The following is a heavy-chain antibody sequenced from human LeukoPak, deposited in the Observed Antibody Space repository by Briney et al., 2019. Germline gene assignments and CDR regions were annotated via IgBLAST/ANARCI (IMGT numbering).Heavy chain of an antibody. J-gene: IGHJ6*03. CDR1: GFTFSNYG. V-gene: IGHV3-23*01. D-gene: IGHD3-10*01. CDR2: ISGSGDST. Sequence: PGGSLRLSCAASGFTFSNYGMSWVHQAPGKGLEWVSGISGSGDSTFYADSVKGRFTISRDNSKNTRYLQMNSLRAEDTAVYYCAKTYYSSRAHYYYYYYMDVWGKGTTVTISS. CDR3: AKTYYSSRAHYYYYYYMDV.